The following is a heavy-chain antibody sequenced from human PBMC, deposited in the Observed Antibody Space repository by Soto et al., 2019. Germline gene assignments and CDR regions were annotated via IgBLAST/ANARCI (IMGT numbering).Heavy chain of an antibody. D-gene: IGHD2-2*01. J-gene: IGHJ4*03. Sequence: QVQLAQSGAEVRKPWSSVKVSCRASGGSFSDFAFSWVRQAPGQGLEWMGGIIPMFASTKYAQRFQDRVRITADAATKAVGEALSSLTSVDSAVYYSARGGNVAVPAARSAYADDTNYRFDSWGQGAL. CDR3: ARGGNVAVPAARSAYADDTNYRFDS. CDR2: IIPMFAST. CDR1: GGSFSDFA. V-gene: IGHV1-69*01.